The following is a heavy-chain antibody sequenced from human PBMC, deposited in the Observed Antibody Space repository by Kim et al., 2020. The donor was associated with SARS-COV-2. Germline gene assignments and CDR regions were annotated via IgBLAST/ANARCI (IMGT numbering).Heavy chain of an antibody. D-gene: IGHD3-9*01. CDR2: IWFDGIET. V-gene: IGHV3-33*01. CDR3: ARDHTHYDIFTGNLGY. CDR1: GFTFSNYG. Sequence: GGSLRLSCAASGFTFSNYGMHWVRQAPGKGLEWVALIWFDGIETYYADSVKGRFTISRDNSENTLFLQMNSLRAEDTAIYLCARDHTHYDIFTGNLGYWG. J-gene: IGHJ4*01.